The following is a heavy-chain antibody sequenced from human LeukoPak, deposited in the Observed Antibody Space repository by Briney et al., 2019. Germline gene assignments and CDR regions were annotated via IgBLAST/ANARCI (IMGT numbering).Heavy chain of an antibody. CDR2: IIPILGIA. CDR1: GGTFSSYA. D-gene: IGHD3-3*01. J-gene: IGHJ6*02. Sequence: GASVKVSCKASGGTFSSYAISWVRQAPGQGLEWMGRIIPILGIANYAQKFQGRVTITADKSTSTAYMELSSLRSEDTAVYYCAMLVGRFFHPQVSGMDVWGQGTTVTVSS. CDR3: AMLVGRFFHPQVSGMDV. V-gene: IGHV1-69*04.